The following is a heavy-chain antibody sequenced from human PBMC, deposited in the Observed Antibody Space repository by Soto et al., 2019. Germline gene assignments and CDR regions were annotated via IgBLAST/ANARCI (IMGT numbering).Heavy chain of an antibody. V-gene: IGHV1-18*01. CDR2: SITYNGNT. J-gene: IGHJ4*02. D-gene: IGHD6-13*01. CDR1: GYTFTTYG. CDR3: ARTDSRPQDFDY. Sequence: QVHLVQSGAEVNKPGASVKVSCKASGYTFTTYGISWVRQAPGQGLEWVGLSITYNGNTNYAKKLQGRVTMTTDTSTSTVYMEMRSLRSDDTAVYYCARTDSRPQDFDYWGQGTLVTVSS.